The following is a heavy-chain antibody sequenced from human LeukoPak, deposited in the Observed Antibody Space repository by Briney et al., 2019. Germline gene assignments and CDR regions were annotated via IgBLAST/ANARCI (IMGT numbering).Heavy chain of an antibody. V-gene: IGHV4-39*01. CDR2: IRYSGST. CDR1: GGSTSSYY. CDR3: ARRVSRWLADYYFDQ. J-gene: IGHJ4*02. Sequence: KASETLSLTCTVSGGSTSSYYWGWIRQPPGKGLEWIGSIRYSGSTYYNPSLKSRVTISVDTSKNQFSLKLSSVTAADTAVYYCARRVSRWLADYYFDQWGQGTLVTVSS. D-gene: IGHD6-19*01.